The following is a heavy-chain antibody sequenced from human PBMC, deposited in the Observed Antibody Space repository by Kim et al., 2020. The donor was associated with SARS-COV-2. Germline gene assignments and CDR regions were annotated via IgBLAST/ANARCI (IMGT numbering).Heavy chain of an antibody. CDR2: IGGSGGRT. CDR3: AKNSLAFTAVTNAFDI. Sequence: GGSLRLSCAASGFTFSSYAMSWVRQAPGKGLEWVSTIGGSGGRTSHADSVKGRFTLSRDNSKNTLFLQMNSLRAEDTAVYYCAKNSLAFTAVTNAFDIWGQGTMVTVSS. V-gene: IGHV3-23*01. J-gene: IGHJ3*02. CDR1: GFTFSSYA. D-gene: IGHD4-17*01.